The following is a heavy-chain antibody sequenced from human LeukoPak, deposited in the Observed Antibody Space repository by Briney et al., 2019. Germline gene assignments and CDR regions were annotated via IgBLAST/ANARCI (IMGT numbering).Heavy chain of an antibody. CDR2: IYHSGIT. CDR3: AKDWYSSGWHSPFDP. V-gene: IGHV4-38-2*02. J-gene: IGHJ5*02. Sequence: SETLSLTCTVSDYSISSGYGYYWGWIRQPPGKGLEWIGNIYHSGITYYNHFNSSLKSRVTISIDTSKNQFSLRLTSVTAADTAVYYCAKDWYSSGWHSPFDPWGQGTLVTVSS. CDR1: DYSISSGYGYY. D-gene: IGHD6-19*01.